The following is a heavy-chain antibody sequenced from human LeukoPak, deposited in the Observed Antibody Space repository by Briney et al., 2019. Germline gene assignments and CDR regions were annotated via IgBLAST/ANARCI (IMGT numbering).Heavy chain of an antibody. CDR1: GGTFSSYA. CDR2: ISAYNGNT. J-gene: IGHJ4*02. Sequence: ASVKVSCKASGGTFSSYAISWVRQAPGQGLEWMGWISAYNGNTNYAQKLQGRVTMTTDTSTSTAYMELRSLRSDDTAVYYCARDGVGYYDSSGYPDYWGQGTLVTVSS. D-gene: IGHD3-22*01. V-gene: IGHV1-18*01. CDR3: ARDGVGYYDSSGYPDY.